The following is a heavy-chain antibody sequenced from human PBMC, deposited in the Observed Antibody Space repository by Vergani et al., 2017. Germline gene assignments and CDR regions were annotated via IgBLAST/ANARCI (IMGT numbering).Heavy chain of an antibody. CDR3: ARTESFMLRYFHWDL. CDR2: IYHSGGA. Sequence: QLHLQESGPGLVKPSETLSLTCTVSGGSITSSSYYWGWIRQPPGKGLEWIGNIYHSGGAYYNPSLKGRVTISVDTSKNQFSLVVTSVTAADTAIYFCARTESFMLRYFHWDLWGQGTLVTVSS. J-gene: IGHJ4*02. CDR1: GGSITSSSYY. V-gene: IGHV4-39*01. D-gene: IGHD3-9*01.